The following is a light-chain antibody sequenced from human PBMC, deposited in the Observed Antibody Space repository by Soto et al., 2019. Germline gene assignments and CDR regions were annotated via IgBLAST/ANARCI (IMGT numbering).Light chain of an antibody. CDR1: SSDVGGYNY. V-gene: IGLV2-14*01. CDR3: SSYTSSSTD. J-gene: IGLJ1*01. Sequence: QSALTRPASVSGSPGQSITISCTGTSSDVGGYNYVSWYQQHPGKAPKLMIYDVSNRPSGVSNRFSGSKSGNTASLTISGLQAEDEADYYCSSYTSSSTDFGTGTKLTVL. CDR2: DVS.